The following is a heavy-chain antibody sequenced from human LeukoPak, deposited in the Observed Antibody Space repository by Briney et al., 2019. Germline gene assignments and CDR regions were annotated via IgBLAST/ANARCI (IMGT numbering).Heavy chain of an antibody. CDR3: AKDPLRDGYNGPFGS. CDR1: GFTFSSFA. CDR2: ISGSGVKT. Sequence: PGGSLRLSCAASGFTFSSFAMSWVRQTPGKGLEWVSAISGSGVKTHYADSVKGRFTISRDNTKNTLYLLMNSLGAEDTAVHYCAKDPLRDGYNGPFGSWGQGTLVTVSS. D-gene: IGHD5-24*01. V-gene: IGHV3-23*01. J-gene: IGHJ4*02.